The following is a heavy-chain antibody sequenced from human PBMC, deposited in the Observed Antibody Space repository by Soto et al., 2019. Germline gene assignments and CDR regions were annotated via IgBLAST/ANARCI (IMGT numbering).Heavy chain of an antibody. Sequence: QLQLQESGSGLVKPSQTLSLTCAVSGGSISSGGYSWSWIRQPPGKGLEWIGYIYHSGSTYYNPSLKSRVTISVDRSKNQFSLKLSSVTAADTAVYYCARGTHDSSGYYSPTFDYWGQGTLVTVSS. CDR1: GGSISSGGYS. CDR2: IYHSGST. D-gene: IGHD3-22*01. J-gene: IGHJ4*02. V-gene: IGHV4-30-2*01. CDR3: ARGTHDSSGYYSPTFDY.